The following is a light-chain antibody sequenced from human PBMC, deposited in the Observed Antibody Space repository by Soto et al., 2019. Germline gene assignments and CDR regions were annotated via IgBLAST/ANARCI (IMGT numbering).Light chain of an antibody. CDR2: GAS. CDR3: QEYGTSRT. J-gene: IGKJ1*01. CDR1: QSVSTYY. V-gene: IGKV3-20*01. Sequence: EIVWTQYPGTLSLSPGKRDTLSCRASQSVSTYYLAWYQQKPGQAPRLLIYGASSRATGIPDRFSGTGSGTDFTLTISRLEPEDFAVYCCQEYGTSRTFGQGTKVDIK.